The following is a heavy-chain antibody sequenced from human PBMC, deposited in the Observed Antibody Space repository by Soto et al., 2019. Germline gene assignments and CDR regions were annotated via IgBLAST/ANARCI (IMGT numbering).Heavy chain of an antibody. Sequence: PSETLSLTCAVYGGSFSGYYWSWILQPPGKGLEWIGEINHSGSTNYNPSLKSRVTISVDTSKNQFSLKLSSVTAADTAVYYCARGGQRITMIVVVTSRAFDIWGQGTMVTVSS. D-gene: IGHD3-22*01. J-gene: IGHJ3*02. CDR2: INHSGST. CDR3: ARGGQRITMIVVVTSRAFDI. V-gene: IGHV4-34*01. CDR1: GGSFSGYY.